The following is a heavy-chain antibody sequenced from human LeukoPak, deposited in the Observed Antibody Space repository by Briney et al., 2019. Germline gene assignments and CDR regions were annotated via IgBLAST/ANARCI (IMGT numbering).Heavy chain of an antibody. Sequence: PGGSLTLSCAASGFTFSTYAMSWVRQAPGKGLEWVSALSPSGGITYYEDSVKGRFTTSRDNSKNTLYLQMNSLRAEDTAVYYCAKGVNYFVLEYWGQGTLVTISS. D-gene: IGHD3-10*02. V-gene: IGHV3-23*01. CDR3: AKGVNYFVLEY. CDR2: LSPSGGIT. CDR1: GFTFSTYA. J-gene: IGHJ4*02.